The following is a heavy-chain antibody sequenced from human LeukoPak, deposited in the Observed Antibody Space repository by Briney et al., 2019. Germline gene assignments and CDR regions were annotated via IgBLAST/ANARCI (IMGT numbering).Heavy chain of an antibody. CDR3: ARSTQPYCSGGSCYGSSVWLDP. D-gene: IGHD2-15*01. J-gene: IGHJ5*02. CDR2: INPSGGST. CDR1: GYTFTSYY. V-gene: IGHV1-46*01. Sequence: ASVKVSCKASGYTFTSYYMHWVRQAPGQGLEWMGIINPSGGSTSYAQKFQGRVTMTRDTSTSTVYMELSSLRSEDTAVYYRARSTQPYCSGGSCYGSSVWLDPWGQGTLVTVSS.